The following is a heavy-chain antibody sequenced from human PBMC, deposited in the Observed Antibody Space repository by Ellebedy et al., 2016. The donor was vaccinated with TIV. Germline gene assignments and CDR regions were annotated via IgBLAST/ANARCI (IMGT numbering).Heavy chain of an antibody. D-gene: IGHD2-2*01. CDR3: ARDGVVPAAIVEVLDI. CDR1: GFTFSSYG. V-gene: IGHV3-33*01. Sequence: GESLKISXAASGFTFSSYGMHWVRQAPGKGLEWVAVIWYDGSNKYYADSVKGRFTISRDNSKNTLYLQMNSLRAEDTAVYYCARDGVVPAAIVEVLDIWGQGTMVTVSS. J-gene: IGHJ3*02. CDR2: IWYDGSNK.